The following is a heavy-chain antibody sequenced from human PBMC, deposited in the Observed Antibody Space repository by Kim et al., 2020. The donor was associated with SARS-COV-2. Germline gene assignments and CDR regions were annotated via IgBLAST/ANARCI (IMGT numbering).Heavy chain of an antibody. J-gene: IGHJ4*02. CDR1: GFTFSSYA. D-gene: IGHD3-10*01. Sequence: GGSLRLSCAASGFTFSSYAMHWVRQAPGKGLEWVAVISYDGSNKYYADSVKGRFTISRDNSKNTLYLQMNSLRAEDTAVYYCARGEALWFGELPDVADYWGQGTLVTVSS. V-gene: IGHV3-30*04. CDR3: ARGEALWFGELPDVADY. CDR2: ISYDGSNK.